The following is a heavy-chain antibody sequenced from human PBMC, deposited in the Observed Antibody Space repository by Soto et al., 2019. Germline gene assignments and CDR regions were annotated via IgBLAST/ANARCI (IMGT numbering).Heavy chain of an antibody. D-gene: IGHD3-3*01. CDR2: INTGGSNT. Sequence: GGAPTVLPGAAGLTCKRDGMGWVRHIPGKGLVCVSHINTGGSNTNYADSVKGRFTISRDNAKSTLFLQMNSLRDEDTAVYYCSLNFCSAGNIYTLSLHAWGQ. J-gene: IGHJ5*02. CDR1: GLTCKRDG. CDR3: SLNFCSAGNIYTLSLHA. V-gene: IGHV3-74*01.